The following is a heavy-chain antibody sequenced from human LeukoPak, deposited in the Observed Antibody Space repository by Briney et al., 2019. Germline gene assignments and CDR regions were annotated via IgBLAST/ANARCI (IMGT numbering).Heavy chain of an antibody. J-gene: IGHJ6*03. Sequence: GGSLRLSCAASGFTFNTYAMSWVRQAPGKGLEWVSTISGTGGSTYYADSVKGRFTISRDNSKNTVFLQMNNLRAEDTAVYYCAKDRSSGWYIGLGYYYYMDVWGKGTTVTVSS. D-gene: IGHD6-19*01. CDR2: ISGTGGST. V-gene: IGHV3-23*01. CDR3: AKDRSSGWYIGLGYYYYMDV. CDR1: GFTFNTYA.